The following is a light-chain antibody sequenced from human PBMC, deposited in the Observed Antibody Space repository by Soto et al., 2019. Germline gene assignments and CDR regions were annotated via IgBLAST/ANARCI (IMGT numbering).Light chain of an antibody. CDR2: EVS. V-gene: IGLV2-8*01. CDR3: SSYAGSNNPVI. Sequence: QSALTQPPSASGSPGQSVTISCTGTSSDVGGYNYVSWYQQHPGKAPKFLIFEVSRRPSGVPDRISGSKSGNTASLTVSGLQVDDEADYYCSSYAGSNNPVIFGGGTKLTVL. J-gene: IGLJ2*01. CDR1: SSDVGGYNY.